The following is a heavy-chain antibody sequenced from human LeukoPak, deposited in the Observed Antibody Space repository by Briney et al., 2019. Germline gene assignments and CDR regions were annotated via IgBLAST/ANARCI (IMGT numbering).Heavy chain of an antibody. D-gene: IGHD6-6*01. CDR3: ARVRYYGSSSSYNWFDP. V-gene: IGHV3-7*01. CDR2: IMEDGTEK. CDR1: GFSFRTYW. Sequence: GGPLRLSCAASGFSFRTYWMTWVRQGPGKGLEWVANIMEDGTEKYYVDSVKGRFLISRDNAKNLLYLQMNSLRAEDTAVYYCARVRYYGSSSSYNWFDPWGQGTLVTVSS. J-gene: IGHJ5*02.